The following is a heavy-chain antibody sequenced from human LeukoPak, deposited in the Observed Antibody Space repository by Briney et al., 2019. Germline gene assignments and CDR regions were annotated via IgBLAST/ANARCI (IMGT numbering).Heavy chain of an antibody. V-gene: IGHV3-23*01. CDR2: ISGSGGST. CDR1: EFTFSSYA. J-gene: IGHJ4*02. Sequence: GSLRLSCAASEFTFSSYAMSWVRQAPGKGLEWVSAISGSGGSTYYADSVKGRFTISRDNSKNTLYLQMNNLRAEDTAVYYCAKGASPTVVVFYFDYWGQGTLVTVSS. CDR3: AKGASPTVVVFYFDY. D-gene: IGHD2-21*01.